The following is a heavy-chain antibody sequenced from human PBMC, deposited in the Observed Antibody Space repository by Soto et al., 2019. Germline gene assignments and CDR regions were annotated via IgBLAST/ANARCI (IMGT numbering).Heavy chain of an antibody. V-gene: IGHV4-34*01. J-gene: IGHJ4*02. Sequence: QVQLQQWGAGLLKPSETLSLTCAVYGGSFSGYYWSWIRQPPGKGLEWIGEINPSGSTNYTPSLKSRVTLSGDTPKNQFSLKLTSVPAADTAVDYCARGRDGGAANWGQGTLVTVSS. CDR2: INPSGST. CDR1: GGSFSGYY. D-gene: IGHD4-17*01. CDR3: ARGRDGGAAN.